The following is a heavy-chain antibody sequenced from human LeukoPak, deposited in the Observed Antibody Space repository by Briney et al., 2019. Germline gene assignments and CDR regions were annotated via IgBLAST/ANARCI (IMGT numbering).Heavy chain of an antibody. Sequence: SETLSLTCTVSGGSISSYYWSWIRQPPGKGLEWIGYIYYSGSTNYNPSLKSRVTISVDTSKNQFSLKLSSVTAADTAVYYCARTNCSSTSCNRGRNYYYYGMDAWGQGTMVTVSS. CDR3: ARTNCSSTSCNRGRNYYYYGMDA. V-gene: IGHV4-59*08. CDR1: GGSISSYY. CDR2: IYYSGST. D-gene: IGHD2-2*02. J-gene: IGHJ6*02.